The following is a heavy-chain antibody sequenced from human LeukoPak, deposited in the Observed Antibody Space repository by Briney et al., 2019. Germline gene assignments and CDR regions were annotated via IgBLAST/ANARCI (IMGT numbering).Heavy chain of an antibody. CDR3: ASQRR. CDR2: IYYSGST. J-gene: IGHJ4*02. CDR1: GGSISSYY. V-gene: IGHV4-59*01. Sequence: SETLSLTCTVSGGSISSYYWSWIRQPPGKGLEWIGYIYYSGSTNYNPSLKSRVTISVDTSKNQFSLKLSSVTAADTAVYYFASQRRWSQGTLVTVSS.